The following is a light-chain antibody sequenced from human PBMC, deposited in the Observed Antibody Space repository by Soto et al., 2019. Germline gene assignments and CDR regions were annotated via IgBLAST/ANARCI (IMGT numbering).Light chain of an antibody. CDR2: DVS. V-gene: IGLV2-14*03. CDR3: NSYAGTSYV. Sequence: QSALTQPASVSGTPGQSITISCTGTSSDVGAYNYVSWYQQYPGKAPKLIIYDVSNRPSGVSCRFSGSKSGNTASLTISEHQAEDGADYYCNSYAGTSYVFGTGTKVTVL. J-gene: IGLJ1*01. CDR1: SSDVGAYNY.